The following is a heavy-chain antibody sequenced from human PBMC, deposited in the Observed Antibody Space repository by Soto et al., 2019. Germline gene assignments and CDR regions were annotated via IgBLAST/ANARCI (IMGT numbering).Heavy chain of an antibody. CDR3: AKEVDWPLISAGFDY. CDR2: ISYDGSNK. D-gene: IGHD3-9*01. J-gene: IGHJ4*02. Sequence: QVQLVESGGGVVQPGRSLRLSCAASGFTFSSYGMHWVRQAPGKGLEWVAVISYDGSNKYYADSVKGRFIISRDNSKNTLYLQMNSLRAEDTAVYYYAKEVDWPLISAGFDYWGQGTLVTVSS. V-gene: IGHV3-30*18. CDR1: GFTFSSYG.